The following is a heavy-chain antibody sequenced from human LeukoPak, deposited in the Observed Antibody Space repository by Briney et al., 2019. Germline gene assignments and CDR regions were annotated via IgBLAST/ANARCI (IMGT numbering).Heavy chain of an antibody. CDR1: GFSFRSYS. V-gene: IGHV3-21*01. CDR3: ARDRLEEGETFDS. J-gene: IGHJ4*02. CDR2: ITGSSSYI. D-gene: IGHD1-1*01. Sequence: GGSLRLSCAASGFSFRSYSMDWVRQAPGKGLEWVSSITGSSSYISYADSVKGRFTISRDNAENSLFLQMNSLRPEDTAVYFCARDRLEEGETFDSWGQGTLVTVSS.